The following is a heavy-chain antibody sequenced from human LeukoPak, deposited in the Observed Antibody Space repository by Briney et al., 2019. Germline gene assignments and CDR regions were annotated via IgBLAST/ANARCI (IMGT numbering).Heavy chain of an antibody. CDR2: ISYDGDNK. Sequence: GGSLTLSCAAWGFTLKKYGIHWVRQAPGKGMEWVAVISYDGDNKYYADSLKGRFTISRDNSKNTLFLQMHNQRAEDTAVYYCAKISSAWEIFYYDMDVRGQGTTVTVSS. CDR3: AKISSAWEIFYYDMDV. V-gene: IGHV3-30*18. J-gene: IGHJ6*02. D-gene: IGHD6-19*01. CDR1: GFTLKKYG.